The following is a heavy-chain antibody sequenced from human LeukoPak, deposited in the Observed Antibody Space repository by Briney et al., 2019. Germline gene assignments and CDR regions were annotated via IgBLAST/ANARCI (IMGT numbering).Heavy chain of an antibody. CDR2: IRFDGSNK. CDR3: AKRLCSGGSCYGIDS. J-gene: IGHJ4*02. V-gene: IGHV3-30*02. Sequence: PGGSLRLSCVASGFTFSSSGMYWVRQAPGKGLERVAFIRFDGSNKYYADSVQGRFTISRDNSKNTLYLQMNSLRPEDTAVYYCAKRLCSGGSCYGIDSWGQGTLVTVSS. D-gene: IGHD2-15*01. CDR1: GFTFSSSG.